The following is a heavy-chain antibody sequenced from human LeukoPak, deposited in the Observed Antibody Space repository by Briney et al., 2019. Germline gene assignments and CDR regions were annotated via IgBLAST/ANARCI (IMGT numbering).Heavy chain of an antibody. CDR2: MNPNSGNT. V-gene: IGHV1-8*03. CDR1: GYTFTSYD. Sequence: ASVKVSCKASGYTFTSYDINWVRQATGQGLEWMGWMNPNSGNTGYAQKFQGRVTITRNTSISTAYVELSSLRSEDTAVYYCARGRTYYDFWSGYGNWFDPWGQGTLVTVSS. J-gene: IGHJ5*02. D-gene: IGHD3-3*01. CDR3: ARGRTYYDFWSGYGNWFDP.